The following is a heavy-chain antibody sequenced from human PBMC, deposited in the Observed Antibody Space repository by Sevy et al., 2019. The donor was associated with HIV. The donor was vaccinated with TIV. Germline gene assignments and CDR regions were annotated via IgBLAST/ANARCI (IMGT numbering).Heavy chain of an antibody. Sequence: GGSLRLSCAASGFTFSIYSMNWVRQAPGKGLEWVSSISGISNYIYYADSMKGRFTVSRDNARNSLYLQMNSLRAEDTAVYYCARNNCSITNCYMGDVFDIWGQGTMVTVSS. V-gene: IGHV3-21*01. CDR1: GFTFSIYS. CDR3: ARNNCSITNCYMGDVFDI. CDR2: ISGISNYI. D-gene: IGHD2-2*02. J-gene: IGHJ3*02.